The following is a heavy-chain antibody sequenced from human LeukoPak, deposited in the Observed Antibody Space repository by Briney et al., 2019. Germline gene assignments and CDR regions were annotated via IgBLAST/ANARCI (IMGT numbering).Heavy chain of an antibody. CDR3: ARALDYGDSRDY. V-gene: IGHV3-48*04. D-gene: IGHD4-17*01. J-gene: IGHJ4*02. CDR1: GFTFSSYS. CDR2: ISSSSRTI. Sequence: PGGSLRLSCEVSGFTFSSYSMNWVRQAPGKGLEWVSYISSSSRTIYYADSVKGRFTISRDNAKNSLFLQMNSLRAEDTAVYYCARALDYGDSRDYWGQGTLVTVSS.